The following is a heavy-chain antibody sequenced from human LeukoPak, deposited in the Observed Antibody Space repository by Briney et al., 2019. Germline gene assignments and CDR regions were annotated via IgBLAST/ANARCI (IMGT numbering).Heavy chain of an antibody. D-gene: IGHD2-2*01. CDR1: GFTLSSNA. CDR3: AKDPGVVPAHYFDY. CDR2: TGSTGVST. V-gene: IGHV3-23*01. Sequence: GGSLRLSCAASGFTLSSNATIWVRQAPGEGLEWVSATGSTGVSTFYADSVKGRFTVSRDNSKDTLSLQMNSLRAEDTAVYYCAKDPGVVPAHYFDYWGQGSLVTVSS. J-gene: IGHJ4*02.